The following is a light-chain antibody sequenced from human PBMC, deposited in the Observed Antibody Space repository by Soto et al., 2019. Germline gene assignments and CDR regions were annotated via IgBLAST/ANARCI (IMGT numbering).Light chain of an antibody. CDR1: NSNIVNNT. CDR3: ATWNDSLNGTV. V-gene: IGLV1-44*01. CDR2: GNN. J-gene: IGLJ2*01. Sequence: QSVLTQPPSASGTPGQRVTISCSGGNSNIVNNTVNWYQHLPGTAPKLLIYGNNQRPSGVPDRFSGSKSGTSASLAISGLQSEDEADYYCATWNDSLNGTVFGGGSKLTVL.